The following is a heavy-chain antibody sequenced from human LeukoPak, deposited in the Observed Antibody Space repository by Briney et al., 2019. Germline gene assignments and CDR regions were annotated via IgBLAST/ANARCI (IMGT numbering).Heavy chain of an antibody. J-gene: IGHJ4*02. Sequence: PGGSLRLSCAASGFTFSSYSMNWVRQAPGKGLEWVSSISSSSSYIYYADSVKGRFTISRDNAKNSLYLQMNSLRAEDTAVYYCERVGYDFWSGYVYWGQGTLVTVSS. V-gene: IGHV3-21*01. CDR2: ISSSSSYI. D-gene: IGHD3-3*01. CDR3: ERVGYDFWSGYVY. CDR1: GFTFSSYS.